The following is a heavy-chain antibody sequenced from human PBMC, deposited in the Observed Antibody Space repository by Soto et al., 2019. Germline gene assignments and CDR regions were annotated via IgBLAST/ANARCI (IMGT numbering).Heavy chain of an antibody. D-gene: IGHD3-22*01. CDR1: GGTFSSYT. Sequence: SVKVSCKASGGTFSSYTISWVRQAPGQGLEWMGRIIPILGIANYAQKFQGRVTITADKSTSTAYMELSSLRSEDTAVYYCARSSTYYYDSSDWFDPWGQGTLVTVSS. CDR3: ARSSTYYYDSSDWFDP. CDR2: IIPILGIA. J-gene: IGHJ5*02. V-gene: IGHV1-69*02.